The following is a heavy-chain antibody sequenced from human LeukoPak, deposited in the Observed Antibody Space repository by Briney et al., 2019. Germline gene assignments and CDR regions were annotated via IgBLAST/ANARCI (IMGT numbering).Heavy chain of an antibody. J-gene: IGHJ4*02. D-gene: IGHD1-26*01. V-gene: IGHV3-73*01. Sequence: GESLRLSCAASGFTFSGSAMHWVRQASGKGLEWVGRIRSKANSYATAYAASVKGRLTISRDDSKNTAYLQMNSLKTEDTAVYYCTTLVGATPLFDYWGQGTLVTVSS. CDR1: GFTFSGSA. CDR3: TTLVGATPLFDY. CDR2: IRSKANSYAT.